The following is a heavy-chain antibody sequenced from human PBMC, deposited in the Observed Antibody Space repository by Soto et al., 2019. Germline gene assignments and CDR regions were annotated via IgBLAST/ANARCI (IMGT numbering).Heavy chain of an antibody. CDR1: GGSFSSHP. CDR2: IIPVFGTS. CDR3: ARRAEFGSDSYVGPAEYYALDV. V-gene: IGHV1-69*06. D-gene: IGHD3-3*01. Sequence: QVQLVQSGAEVKKPGSSVKVSCKTSGGSFSSHPVTWVRRAPGQGLEWMGGIIPVFGTSNYAPQFQGRLTLTADRSTNTAFMELSSLRSDDTAVYFCARRAEFGSDSYVGPAEYYALDVWGQGTTVTVSS. J-gene: IGHJ6*02.